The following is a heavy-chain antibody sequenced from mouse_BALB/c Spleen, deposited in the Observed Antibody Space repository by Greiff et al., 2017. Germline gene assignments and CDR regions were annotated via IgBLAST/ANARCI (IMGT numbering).Heavy chain of an antibody. CDR2: INPSNGRT. CDR1: GYTFTSYW. Sequence: QVQLKQPGAELVKPGASVKLSCKASGYTFTSYWMHWVKQRPGQGLEWIGEINPSNGRTNYNEKFKSKATLTVDKSSSTAYMQLSSLTSEDSAVYCCARRYAYAMDYWGQGTSVTVSS. J-gene: IGHJ4*01. D-gene: IGHD2-14*01. CDR3: ARRYAYAMDY. V-gene: IGHV1S81*02.